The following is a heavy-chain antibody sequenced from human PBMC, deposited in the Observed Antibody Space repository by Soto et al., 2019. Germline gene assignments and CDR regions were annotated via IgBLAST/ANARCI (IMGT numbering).Heavy chain of an antibody. V-gene: IGHV1-69*13. CDR2: IIPIFGTA. CDR3: ARGEWEPFFDY. CDR1: GGTFSSYA. D-gene: IGHD1-26*01. J-gene: IGHJ4*02. Sequence: SVKVSCKASGGTFSSYAISWVRQAPGQGLEWMGGIIPIFGTANYAQKFQGRVTITADESTSTAYMELSSLRFEDTAMYYCARGEWEPFFDYWGQGTLVTVSS.